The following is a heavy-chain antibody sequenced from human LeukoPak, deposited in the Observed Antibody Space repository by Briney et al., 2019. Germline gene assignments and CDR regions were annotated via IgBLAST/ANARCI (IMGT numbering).Heavy chain of an antibody. CDR3: ARWASNSHDY. J-gene: IGHJ4*02. D-gene: IGHD5-24*01. Sequence: SGGSLRLSCAASGFTFSNAWMSWVRQAPGKGLEWVGRIKSKTDGGTTDYAAPVKGRFTISRDNAKNSLYLQMNSLRAEDTAVYHCARWASNSHDYWGQGTLVTVSS. CDR1: GFTFSNAW. CDR2: IKSKTDGGTT. V-gene: IGHV3-15*01.